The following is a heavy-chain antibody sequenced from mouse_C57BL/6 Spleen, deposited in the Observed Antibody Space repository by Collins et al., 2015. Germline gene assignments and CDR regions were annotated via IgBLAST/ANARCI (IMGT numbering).Heavy chain of an antibody. CDR2: IIFGDGDT. Sequence: QVQLQQAGPELVKPGASVKISCKASGYAFSSSWMNWVKQRPGKGLEWIGRIIFGDGDTNYNGKFKGKATLTADKSSGTAYMQLSSLTSEDSAVYFCASPPLANSAAMDYWGQGTSVTVSS. CDR1: GYAFSSSW. D-gene: IGHD6-1*01. CDR3: ASPPLANSAAMDY. J-gene: IGHJ4*01. V-gene: IGHV1-82*01.